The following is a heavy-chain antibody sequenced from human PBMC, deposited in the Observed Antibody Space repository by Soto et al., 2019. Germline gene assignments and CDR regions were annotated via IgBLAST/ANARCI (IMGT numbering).Heavy chain of an antibody. V-gene: IGHV1-2*04. J-gene: IGHJ4*02. CDR2: INPNSGGT. D-gene: IGHD6-19*01. Sequence: ASVKLSCKASGYTFTGYYIHWVRQAPGQGLEWMGWINPNSGGTNYAQKFQGWVTMTRDTSISTAYMELSRLRSDDTAVYYCASGGTSPSSGYGYWGQGTLVTVSS. CDR1: GYTFTGYY. CDR3: ASGGTSPSSGYGY.